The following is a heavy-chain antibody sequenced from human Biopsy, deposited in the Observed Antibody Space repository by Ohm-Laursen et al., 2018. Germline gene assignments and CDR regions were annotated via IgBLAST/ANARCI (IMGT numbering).Heavy chain of an antibody. CDR1: GGSLSSYS. J-gene: IGHJ5*02. CDR2: IYTSGIT. V-gene: IGHV4-4*07. D-gene: IGHD1-14*01. CDR3: ARDRDRRGWFDP. Sequence: SLTLSFTCTVSGGSLSSYSWIWIPQPAGQGLEWIGPIYTSGITNSNPSLKSRVTMTVDTSKNKFSVGVSSVTAADTAVYYCARDRDRRGWFDPWGQGTLVTVSS.